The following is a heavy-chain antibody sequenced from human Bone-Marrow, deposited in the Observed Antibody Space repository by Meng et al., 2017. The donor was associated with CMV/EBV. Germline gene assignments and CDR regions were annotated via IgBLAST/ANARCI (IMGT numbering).Heavy chain of an antibody. J-gene: IGHJ6*02. CDR2: INHSGST. Sequence: SETLSLTCAVYGGSFSGYYWSWIRQPPGKGLECIGEINHSGSTNYNPSLKSRVTISVDTSKNQFSLKLSSVTAADTAVYYCARDPSAPQYYYGMDVWGQGTTVTVSS. CDR1: GGSFSGYY. CDR3: ARDPSAPQYYYGMDV. V-gene: IGHV4-34*01.